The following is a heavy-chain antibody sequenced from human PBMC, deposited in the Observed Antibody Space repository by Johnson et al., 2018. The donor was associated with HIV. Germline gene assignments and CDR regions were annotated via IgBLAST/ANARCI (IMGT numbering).Heavy chain of an antibody. CDR3: ARDLSGSYRSDAFDI. CDR2: ISYDGSNK. D-gene: IGHD1-26*01. V-gene: IGHV3-30-3*01. Sequence: QVQLVESGGGVVQPGRSLRLSCAASGFTFSSFAMHWVRQAPGKGLEWVAVISYDGSNKYYADSVKGRLTISRDNPKNTLYLQMNSLRAEDTAVYYCARDLSGSYRSDAFDIWGQGTMVTVSS. CDR1: GFTFSSFA. J-gene: IGHJ3*02.